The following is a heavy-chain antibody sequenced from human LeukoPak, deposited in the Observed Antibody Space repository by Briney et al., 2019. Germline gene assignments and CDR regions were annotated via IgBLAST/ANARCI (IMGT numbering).Heavy chain of an antibody. V-gene: IGHV3-21*01. CDR1: GFTFSSYA. CDR3: VRDPLGGHFDY. CDR2: ISSGSSSI. Sequence: GGSLRVSCAASGFTFSSYAMNWVRQAPGKGLEWVSYISSGSSSIFYADSVKGRFTISRDNAMNSLYLQMNSLRAEDTAVYYCVRDPLGGHFDYWGQGTLVTVSS. J-gene: IGHJ4*02.